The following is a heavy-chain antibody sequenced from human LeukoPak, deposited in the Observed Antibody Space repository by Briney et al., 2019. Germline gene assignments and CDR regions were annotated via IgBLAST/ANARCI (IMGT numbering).Heavy chain of an antibody. V-gene: IGHV1-69*05. D-gene: IGHD6-13*01. CDR3: ARDLGIAAAGTAY. CDR1: GGTFSSYA. Sequence: SVKVSCKASGGTFSSYAISWVRQAPGQGLEWMGGITPIFGTANYAQKFQGRVTITTDESTSTAYMELGSLRSEDTAVYYCARDLGIAAAGTAYWGQGTLVPVSS. J-gene: IGHJ4*02. CDR2: ITPIFGTA.